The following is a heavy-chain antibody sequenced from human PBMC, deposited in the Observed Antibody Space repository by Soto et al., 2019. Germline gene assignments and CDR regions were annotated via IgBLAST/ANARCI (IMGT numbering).Heavy chain of an antibody. CDR2: IIPILGIA. V-gene: IGHV1-69*04. CDR3: ARDGSEYSGYGIMGNFDY. Sequence: ASVKVSCKASGGTFSSYTISWVRQAPGQGLEWMGRIIPILGIANYAQKFQGRVTITADKSTSTAYMELSSLRSEDTAVYYCARDGSEYSGYGIMGNFDYWGQGTLVTVSS. CDR1: GGTFSSYT. D-gene: IGHD5-12*01. J-gene: IGHJ4*02.